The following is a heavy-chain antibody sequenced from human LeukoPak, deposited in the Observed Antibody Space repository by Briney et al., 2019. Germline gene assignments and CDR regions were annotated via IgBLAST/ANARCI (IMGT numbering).Heavy chain of an antibody. J-gene: IGHJ4*02. V-gene: IGHV4-34*01. D-gene: IGHD3-3*01. CDR2: INHSGST. CDR1: GGSFSGYY. CDR3: ARGASFWSGYYTGLFDY. Sequence: SETLSLTRAVHGGSFSGYYWSWIRQPPGKGLEWIGEINHSGSTNYNPSLKSRVTISVDTSKNQSSLKLSSVTAADTAVYYCARGASFWSGYYTGLFDYWGQGTLVTVSS.